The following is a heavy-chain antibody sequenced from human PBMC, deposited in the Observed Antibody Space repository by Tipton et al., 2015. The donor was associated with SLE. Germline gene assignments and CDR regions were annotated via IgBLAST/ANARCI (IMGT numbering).Heavy chain of an antibody. CDR1: GGSISSHY. CDR3: ARGNDFWSGYLYYFDY. V-gene: IGHV4-34*01. J-gene: IGHJ4*02. CDR2: INHSGST. D-gene: IGHD3-3*01. Sequence: LRLSCTVSGGSISSHYWSWIRQPPGKGLEWIGEINHSGSTNYNPSLKSRVTISVDTSKNQFSLKLSSVTAADTAVYYCARGNDFWSGYLYYFDYWGQGTLVTVSS.